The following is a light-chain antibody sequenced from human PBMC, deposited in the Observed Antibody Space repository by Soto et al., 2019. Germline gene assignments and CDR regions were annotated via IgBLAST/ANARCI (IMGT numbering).Light chain of an antibody. Sequence: IQMTQSPSSLSASVGDRVTITCRASQAIRNDLGWYQQKPGKVPKLLIYSASTLQSGVPSRFSGSGSGTDFTLTISSLQPEDFANYYCLQDYIYPYTFGQGTKLEIK. CDR1: QAIRND. J-gene: IGKJ2*01. CDR3: LQDYIYPYT. V-gene: IGKV1-6*01. CDR2: SAS.